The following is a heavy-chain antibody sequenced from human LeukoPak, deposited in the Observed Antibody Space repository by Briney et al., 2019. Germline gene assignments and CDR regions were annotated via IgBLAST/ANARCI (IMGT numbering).Heavy chain of an antibody. V-gene: IGHV3-66*01. CDR3: ARVASVAGTYALNH. CDR1: GFTVSSNY. J-gene: IGHJ4*02. CDR2: IYGGGST. D-gene: IGHD6-19*01. Sequence: GGSLRLSCAVSGFTVSSNYMSWVRQAPGKGLEWVSVIYGGGSTCYADSVKGRFTISRDNSKNTLYLQMNSLRAEDTAVYYCARVASVAGTYALNHWGQGTLVTVSS.